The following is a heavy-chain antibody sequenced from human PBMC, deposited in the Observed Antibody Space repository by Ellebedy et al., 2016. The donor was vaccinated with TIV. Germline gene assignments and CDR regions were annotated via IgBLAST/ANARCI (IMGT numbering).Heavy chain of an antibody. D-gene: IGHD1-1*01. J-gene: IGHJ4*02. CDR3: ARWNEGFDY. CDR2: IYYSGIT. Sequence: MPSETLSLTCTVPGGSISGYYWGWIRQPPGKGLEWFGYIYYSGITDYNPSLRSRVIISVDTSKNQLSLKLSSVTAADAAMYYCARWNEGFDYWGQGTLVTVSS. CDR1: GGSISGYY. V-gene: IGHV4-59*08.